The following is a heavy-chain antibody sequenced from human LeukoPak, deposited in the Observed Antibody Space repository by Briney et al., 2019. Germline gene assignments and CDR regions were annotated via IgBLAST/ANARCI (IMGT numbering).Heavy chain of an antibody. J-gene: IGHJ4*02. CDR1: GYPFLDYG. Sequence: GASVKVSCKASGYPFLDYGINWVRQTPGQGLEWMGWISTHTGNTRNTERFQGRVILTTDTFTNTAYMELRSLRSDDTAVFYCARDFWVRHSAPAPKEFWGQGTLVTVSS. V-gene: IGHV1-18*01. CDR2: ISTHTGNT. D-gene: IGHD2-2*01. CDR3: ARDFWVRHSAPAPKEF.